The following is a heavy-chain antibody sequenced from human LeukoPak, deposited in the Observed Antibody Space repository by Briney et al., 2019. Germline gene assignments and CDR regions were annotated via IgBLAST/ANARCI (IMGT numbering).Heavy chain of an antibody. Sequence: GGSLRLSCAASGFASSNYWMSWVRQAPGKGLEWVANIKQDGSAKFYVDSVKGRFTVSRDNAKNSLSLQMNSLRAEDTAAYHCARLTISITWYWDKWGQGTRVTVSS. D-gene: IGHD6-13*01. V-gene: IGHV3-7*05. CDR3: ARLTISITWYWDK. CDR1: GFASSNYW. CDR2: IKQDGSAK. J-gene: IGHJ4*02.